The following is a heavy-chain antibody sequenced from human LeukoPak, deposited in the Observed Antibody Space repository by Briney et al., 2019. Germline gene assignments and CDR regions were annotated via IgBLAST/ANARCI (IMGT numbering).Heavy chain of an antibody. J-gene: IGHJ4*02. CDR2: IKQDGSEK. Sequence: QAGGSLRLSCAASGFTFSSYWMSWVRQAPGKGLEWVANIKQDGSEKYYVDSVKGRFTISRDNAKNTLYLQMNSLRAEDTAVYYCAKEAQGGDTYGDFDYWGQGTLVSVSS. CDR3: AKEAQGGDTYGDFDY. V-gene: IGHV3-7*03. CDR1: GFTFSSYW. D-gene: IGHD4-17*01.